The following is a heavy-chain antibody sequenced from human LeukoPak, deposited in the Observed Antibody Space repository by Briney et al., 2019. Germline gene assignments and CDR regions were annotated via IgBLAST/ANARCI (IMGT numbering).Heavy chain of an antibody. CDR3: AKDLCGGDCYSGFDY. CDR1: GFTFSDYW. D-gene: IGHD2-21*02. Sequence: GGSLRLSCTASGFTFSDYWMHWVRQAPGKGLEWVAFIRYDGSNKYYADSVKGRFTISRDNSKNTLYLQMNSLRAEDTAVYYCAKDLCGGDCYSGFDYWGQGTLVTVSS. CDR2: IRYDGSNK. V-gene: IGHV3-30*02. J-gene: IGHJ4*02.